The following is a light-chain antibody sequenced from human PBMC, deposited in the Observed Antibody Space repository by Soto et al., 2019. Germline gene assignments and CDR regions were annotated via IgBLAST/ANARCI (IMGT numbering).Light chain of an antibody. CDR3: QSYDSSLSAVV. J-gene: IGLJ2*01. Sequence: QSVLTQPPSVSGAPGQRVTISCTGSSSNIGAGYDVHWYQQLPGTAPKLLIYVNNNRPSGVPDRFSGSKSGTSASLAITGLQAEDEADYYCQSYDSSLSAVVFGGGTKVTVL. CDR1: SSNIGAGYD. V-gene: IGLV1-40*01. CDR2: VNN.